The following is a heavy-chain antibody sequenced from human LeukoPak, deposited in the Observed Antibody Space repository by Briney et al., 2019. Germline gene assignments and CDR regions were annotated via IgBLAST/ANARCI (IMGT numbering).Heavy chain of an antibody. V-gene: IGHV1-69*02. CDR3: ARGGDLKGELDY. Sequence: SSVMVTCKASGAMVSGYSINLVRQATGQGLEWMGRIIPILGIANYAQKFQGRVTITADKSTSTAYMELNCLRSEDTDLYYCARGGDLKGELDYWGQGTLVTVSS. D-gene: IGHD2-21*02. CDR1: GAMVSGYS. J-gene: IGHJ4*02. CDR2: IIPILGIA.